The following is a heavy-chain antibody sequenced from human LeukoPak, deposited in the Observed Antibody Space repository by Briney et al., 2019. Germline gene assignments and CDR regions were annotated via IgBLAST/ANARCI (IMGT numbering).Heavy chain of an antibody. V-gene: IGHV4-34*01. CDR3: ARHPYSGSYLNWFDP. D-gene: IGHD1-26*01. CDR2: INHSGST. CDR1: GGSFSGYY. Sequence: PSETLSLTCAVYGGSFSGYYWSWIRQPPGKGLEWIGEINHSGSTNYNPSLKSRVTISVDTSKNQFSLKLSSVTAADTAVYYCARHPYSGSYLNWFDPWGQGTLVTVSS. J-gene: IGHJ5*02.